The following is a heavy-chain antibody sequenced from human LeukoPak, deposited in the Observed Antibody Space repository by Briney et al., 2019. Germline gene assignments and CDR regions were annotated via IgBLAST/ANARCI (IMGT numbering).Heavy chain of an antibody. D-gene: IGHD3-10*01. J-gene: IGHJ6*02. CDR1: GFTVSSNY. CDR3: ARERAELLWFGEYYYYGMDV. Sequence: GGSLRLSCVASGFTVSSNYMSWVRQAPGKGLEWVSVIYSGGSTYYADSVKGRFTISRDNSKNTLYLQMNSLRAEDTAVYYCARERAELLWFGEYYYYGMDVWGQGTTVTVSS. V-gene: IGHV3-53*01. CDR2: IYSGGST.